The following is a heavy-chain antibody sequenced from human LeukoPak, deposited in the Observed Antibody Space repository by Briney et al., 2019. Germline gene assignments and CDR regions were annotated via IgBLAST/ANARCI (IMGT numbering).Heavy chain of an antibody. CDR3: ARVGMVRGVFDY. J-gene: IGHJ4*02. CDR2: ISSSGSTI. Sequence: PGGSLRLSCAASGFTFRNYAMNWARQAPGKGLEWVSYISSSGSTIYYADSVKGRFTISRDNAKNSLYLQMNSLRAEDTAVYYCARVGMVRGVFDYWGQGTLVTVSS. V-gene: IGHV3-48*03. D-gene: IGHD3-10*01. CDR1: GFTFRNYA.